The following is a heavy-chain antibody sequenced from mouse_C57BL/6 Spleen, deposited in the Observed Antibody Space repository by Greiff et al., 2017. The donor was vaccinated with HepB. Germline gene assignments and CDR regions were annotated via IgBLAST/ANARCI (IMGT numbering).Heavy chain of an antibody. CDR1: GYTFTGYW. CDR3: ARRIYYYGSSYDYYAMDY. CDR2: ILPGSGST. J-gene: IGHJ4*01. D-gene: IGHD1-1*01. V-gene: IGHV1-9*01. Sequence: QVQLKQSGAELMKPGASVKLSCKATGYTFTGYWIEWVKQRPGHGLEWIGEILPGSGSTNYNEKFKGKATFTADTSSNTAYMQLSSLTTEDSAIYYCARRIYYYGSSYDYYAMDYWGQGTSVTVSS.